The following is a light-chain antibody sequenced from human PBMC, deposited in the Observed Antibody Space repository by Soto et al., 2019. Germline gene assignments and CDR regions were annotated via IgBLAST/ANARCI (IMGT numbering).Light chain of an antibody. CDR1: QGISNY. V-gene: IGKV1-27*01. CDR2: AAS. CDR3: QKYNSAPQT. Sequence: DIQMTQSPYSLSASVGDRVTITCRTSQGISNYLAWYQQKPGKVPKLLIYAASTLQSGVPSRFSGSGSGTDFTLTISSLQPEDVATYYCQKYNSAPQTFGQGIKVEIK. J-gene: IGKJ1*01.